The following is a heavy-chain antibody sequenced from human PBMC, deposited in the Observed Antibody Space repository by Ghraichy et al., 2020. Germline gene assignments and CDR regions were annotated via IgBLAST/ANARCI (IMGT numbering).Heavy chain of an antibody. V-gene: IGHV3-23*01. Sequence: RGSLRLSCAASGFTFSSYAMSWVRQAPGKGLEWVSAISGSGGSTYYADSVKGRFTISRDNSKNTLYLQMNSLRAEDTAVYYCAKGKWLDYYYYMDVWGKGTTVTVSS. CDR3: AKGKWLDYYYYMDV. CDR1: GFTFSSYA. D-gene: IGHD6-19*01. J-gene: IGHJ6*03. CDR2: ISGSGGST.